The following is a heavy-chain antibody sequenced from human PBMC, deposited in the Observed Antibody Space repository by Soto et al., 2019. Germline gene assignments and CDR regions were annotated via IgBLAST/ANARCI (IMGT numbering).Heavy chain of an antibody. CDR1: GYSFTSYW. Sequence: GESLKISCKGSGYSFTSYWIGWVRQMPGKGLEWMGIIYPGDSDTRYSPSFQGQVTISADKSISTAYLQWSSLKASDTAMYYCARVPYGSGMGSHNYYYYYYMDVWGKGTTVTVSS. J-gene: IGHJ6*03. D-gene: IGHD3-10*01. CDR3: ARVPYGSGMGSHNYYYYYYMDV. CDR2: IYPGDSDT. V-gene: IGHV5-51*01.